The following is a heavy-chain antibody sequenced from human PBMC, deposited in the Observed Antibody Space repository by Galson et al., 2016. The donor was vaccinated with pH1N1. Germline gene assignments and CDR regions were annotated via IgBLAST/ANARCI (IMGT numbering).Heavy chain of an antibody. V-gene: IGHV3-53*01. CDR3: ARGGGWKDLFDP. J-gene: IGHJ5*02. CDR2: IYRNGNT. Sequence: SLRLSCAASGFSVSDSYMAWVRQAPGQGLDWVTSIYRNGNTYYADSVKGRFTISRDNSKNTIYLQMNSLGVDDTAMYYCARGGGWKDLFDPWGQGTLVPVSS. CDR1: GFSVSDSY. D-gene: IGHD4-23*01.